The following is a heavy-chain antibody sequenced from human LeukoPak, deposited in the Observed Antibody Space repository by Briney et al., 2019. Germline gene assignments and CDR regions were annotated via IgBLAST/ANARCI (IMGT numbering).Heavy chain of an antibody. V-gene: IGHV3-9*01. J-gene: IGHJ4*02. CDR3: ARESYLD. CDR2: ISWNSKSI. CDR1: GFTFDDYA. Sequence: PGGSLRLSCAASGFTFDDYAMHGVRQAPGKGLEWVSGISWNSKSIGSADSVKGRFTISRDNAKNSLYLQMNSLRAEDTAVYYCARESYLDWGQGTLVTVSS.